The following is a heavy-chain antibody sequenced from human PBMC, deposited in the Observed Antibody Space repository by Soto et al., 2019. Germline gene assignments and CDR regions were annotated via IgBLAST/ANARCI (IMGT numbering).Heavy chain of an antibody. Sequence: QVQLVQSGAEVKKPGSSVKVSCKASGGIFSSYAITWVRQAPGQGFEWMGGIIPFFGTPKYAQKFQGRLTIAADKSTVYMELSSLTSEDTAIYYCASDYCLSSSCSSIPENYYYFGMDVWGQGTTVTVSS. V-gene: IGHV1-69*14. J-gene: IGHJ6*02. CDR2: IIPFFGTP. CDR1: GGIFSSYA. CDR3: ASDYCLSSSCSSIPENYYYFGMDV. D-gene: IGHD2-2*01.